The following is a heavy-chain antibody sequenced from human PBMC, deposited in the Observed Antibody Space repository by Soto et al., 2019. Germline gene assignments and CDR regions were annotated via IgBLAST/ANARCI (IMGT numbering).Heavy chain of an antibody. V-gene: IGHV1-8*01. CDR3: ARRKERSGPHYFDS. Sequence: ASVKVSCKASGYTFTSCDIHWVRQAPGQGLEWMGWMNPSTGNTGFAQKFQGRVTMTTNTAISTAYMELRSLTSEDTAVYYCARRKERSGPHYFDSWGQGTLVTVSS. CDR1: GYTFTSCD. J-gene: IGHJ4*02. CDR2: MNPSTGNT.